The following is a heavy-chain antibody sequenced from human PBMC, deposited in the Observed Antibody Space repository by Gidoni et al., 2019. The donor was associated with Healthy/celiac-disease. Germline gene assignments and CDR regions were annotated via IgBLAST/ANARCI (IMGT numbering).Heavy chain of an antibody. CDR1: GGSISSSSYY. CDR2: IYYSGST. J-gene: IGHJ4*02. V-gene: IGHV4-39*07. CDR3: ARAWWIQLSHFDY. Sequence: QLQLQESGPGLVKPSETLSLTCTVSGGSISSSSYYWGWIRQPPGKGLEWIGSIYYSGSTYYNPSLKSRVTISVDTSKNQFSLKLSSVTAADTAVYYCARAWWIQLSHFDYWGQGTLVTVSS. D-gene: IGHD5-18*01.